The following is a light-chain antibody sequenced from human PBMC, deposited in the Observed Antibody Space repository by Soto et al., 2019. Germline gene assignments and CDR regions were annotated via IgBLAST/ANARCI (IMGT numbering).Light chain of an antibody. Sequence: EIVMTQSPATLSVSPGERATLSCRASQSVSGNLAWYQQKPGQAPRLLIYGASSRATGIPSRFSGSWSGTDFTLLISSLQSEDFAVYYCQQYNNWSPITFGQGTRLEIK. V-gene: IGKV3D-15*01. CDR2: GAS. J-gene: IGKJ5*01. CDR3: QQYNNWSPIT. CDR1: QSVSGN.